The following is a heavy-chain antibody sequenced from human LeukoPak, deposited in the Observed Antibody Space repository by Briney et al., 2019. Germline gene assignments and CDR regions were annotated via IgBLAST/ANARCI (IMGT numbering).Heavy chain of an antibody. CDR1: GFSLSTSGVG. V-gene: IGHV2-5*02. J-gene: IGHJ4*02. CDR2: IYWDDDK. Sequence: SGPTLVKPTQTLTLTCTFSGFSLSTSGVGVGWIRQPPGKALEWLALIYWDDDKRYSPSLKSRLTITKDTSKNQVVLTMTNMDPVDTATYYCAHRRTIAVAGREGFDYWGQGTLLTVSS. CDR3: AHRRTIAVAGREGFDY. D-gene: IGHD6-19*01.